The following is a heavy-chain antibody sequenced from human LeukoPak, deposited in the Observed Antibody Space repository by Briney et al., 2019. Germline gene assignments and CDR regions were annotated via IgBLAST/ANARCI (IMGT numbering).Heavy chain of an antibody. V-gene: IGHV3-23*01. Sequence: GSLRLSCAASGFTFSSYGMSWVRQAPGKGLEWVSAISGSGGSTYYADSVKGRFTISRDNSKNTLYLQMNSLRAEDTAVYYCAKASYDILTGYYYFDYWGQGTLVTVSS. CDR2: ISGSGGST. J-gene: IGHJ4*02. CDR1: GFTFSSYG. CDR3: AKASYDILTGYYYFDY. D-gene: IGHD3-9*01.